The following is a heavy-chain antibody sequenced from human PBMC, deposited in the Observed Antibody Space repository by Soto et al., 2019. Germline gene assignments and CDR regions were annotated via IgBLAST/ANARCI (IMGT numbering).Heavy chain of an antibody. CDR3: AKTFGVVTYTEYFQH. V-gene: IGHV3-23*01. CDR1: GFTFSSYA. J-gene: IGHJ1*01. CDR2: TSGSGGST. Sequence: EVQLLESGGGLVQPGGSLRLSCAASGFTFSSYAMSWVRQAPGKGLEWVSATSGSGGSTYYADSVKGRFTISRDNSKNTLYLQMNSLRAEDTAVYYCAKTFGVVTYTEYFQHWGQGTLVTVSS. D-gene: IGHD3-3*01.